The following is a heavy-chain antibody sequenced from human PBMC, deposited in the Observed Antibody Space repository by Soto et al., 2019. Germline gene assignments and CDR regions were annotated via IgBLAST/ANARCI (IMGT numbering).Heavy chain of an antibody. CDR3: ARGGGWTFDY. CDR1: SGSIRSNNW. Sequence: QVQLQESGPGLVKPSGTLSLTCDVSSGSIRSNNWWSWVRQPPGKGLEWIGEIYHSGSTNYNPSLKSLVTISVDKSKNQFSLKVNSVTAADTAVYSCARGGGWTFDYWGQGALVTVSS. J-gene: IGHJ4*02. V-gene: IGHV4-4*02. D-gene: IGHD6-19*01. CDR2: IYHSGST.